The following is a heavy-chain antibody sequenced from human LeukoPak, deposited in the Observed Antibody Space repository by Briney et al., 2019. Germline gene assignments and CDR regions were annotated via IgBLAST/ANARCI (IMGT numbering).Heavy chain of an antibody. CDR1: GGTFSSYA. J-gene: IGHJ4*02. Sequence: ASVKVSCKASGGTFSSYAISWVRQAPGQGLEWMGRIIPILGIANYAQKFQGRVTITADKSTSTAYMELSSLRSEDTAVYYCARGNYYDSRLYDYWGQGTLVTVSS. D-gene: IGHD3-22*01. V-gene: IGHV1-69*04. CDR2: IIPILGIA. CDR3: ARGNYYDSRLYDY.